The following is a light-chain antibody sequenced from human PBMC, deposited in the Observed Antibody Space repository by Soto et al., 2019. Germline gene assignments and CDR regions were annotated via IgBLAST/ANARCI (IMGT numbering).Light chain of an antibody. CDR3: QHYGTAPWT. Sequence: EIVLTQSAGTLSLSPGERATLSCRASQTVSGSYLAWFQQKPGQSTRLLIYSASTSAAGVPDRFSGSGSVTDFSLTINRLEPEDFAVYYCQHYGTAPWTFGQGTKVEI. J-gene: IGKJ1*01. V-gene: IGKV3-20*01. CDR2: SAS. CDR1: QTVSGSY.